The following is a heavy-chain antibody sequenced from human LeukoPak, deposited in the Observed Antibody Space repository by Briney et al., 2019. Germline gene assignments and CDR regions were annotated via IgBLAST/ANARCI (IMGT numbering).Heavy chain of an antibody. CDR2: ISYDGSNK. Sequence: GGSLRLSCAASGFTFSSYAMHWVRQAPGKGLEWVAVISYDGSNKYYADSVKGRFTISRDNSKNTLYLQMNSLRAEDTAVYYCAGADYYDSSPTFDYWGQGTLVTVSS. D-gene: IGHD3-22*01. CDR3: AGADYYDSSPTFDY. CDR1: GFTFSSYA. J-gene: IGHJ4*02. V-gene: IGHV3-30*04.